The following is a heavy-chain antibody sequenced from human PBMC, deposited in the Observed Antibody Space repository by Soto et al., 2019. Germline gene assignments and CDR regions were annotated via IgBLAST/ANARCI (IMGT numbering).Heavy chain of an antibody. Sequence: GGSLRVSCAAFGFTFRSNGLRRVREAPGKGLEWVAVIWYDGSNKYYADSVKGRFTISRDNSKNTLYLQMNSLRAEDTAVYYCARDSLGYYDSSGYYYADAFDIWGQGT. J-gene: IGHJ3*02. CDR1: GFTFRSNG. CDR2: IWYDGSNK. D-gene: IGHD3-22*01. CDR3: ARDSLGYYDSSGYYYADAFDI. V-gene: IGHV3-33*01.